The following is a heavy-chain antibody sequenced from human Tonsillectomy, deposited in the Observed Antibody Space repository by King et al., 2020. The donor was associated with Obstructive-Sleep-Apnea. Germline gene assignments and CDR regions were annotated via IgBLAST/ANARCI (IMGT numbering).Heavy chain of an antibody. Sequence: VQLVESGGGVVQPGRSLRLSCAASGFTFSRYGMHWVRQAPGKGLEWVAVISYDGSNKYYADSVKGRFTISRDNSKDTLYLQMNSLRAEDTAVYYCAKAGSDYVWGSYRYVDYWGQGTLVTVSS. CDR1: GFTFSRYG. V-gene: IGHV3-30*18. CDR2: ISYDGSNK. CDR3: AKAGSDYVWGSYRYVDY. D-gene: IGHD3-16*02. J-gene: IGHJ4*02.